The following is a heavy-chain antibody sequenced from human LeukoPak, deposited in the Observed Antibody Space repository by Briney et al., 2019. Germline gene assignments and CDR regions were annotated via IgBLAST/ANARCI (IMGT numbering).Heavy chain of an antibody. CDR1: GFSFSSYW. V-gene: IGHV3-7*01. CDR3: ARAPSVADFDY. Sequence: PGGSLRLSCAASGFSFSSYWMSWVRQAPGKGLEWVANIKQDGSEKYYVDSVKGRFTISRDNAKNSLYLQMNSLRAEDTAVYYCARAPSVADFDYWGQGTLVTVSS. CDR2: IKQDGSEK. D-gene: IGHD6-19*01. J-gene: IGHJ4*02.